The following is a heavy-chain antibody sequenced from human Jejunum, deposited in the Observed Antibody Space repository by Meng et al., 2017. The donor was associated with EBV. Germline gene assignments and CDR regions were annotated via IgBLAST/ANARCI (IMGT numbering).Heavy chain of an antibody. Sequence: GDLQGSGPGLVKPSETLSLTCAVSGGSVSSGSYYWSWIRQPPGKGLEWIGFVSDYGSTRYNSSLKSRITISADTSKNQFSLKLTSVTPADTAIYYCARDFSSGYFAYWGQGTLVTVSS. CDR3: ARDFSSGYFAY. V-gene: IGHV4-61*01. CDR2: VSDYGST. CDR1: GGSVSSGSYY. J-gene: IGHJ4*02. D-gene: IGHD3-22*01.